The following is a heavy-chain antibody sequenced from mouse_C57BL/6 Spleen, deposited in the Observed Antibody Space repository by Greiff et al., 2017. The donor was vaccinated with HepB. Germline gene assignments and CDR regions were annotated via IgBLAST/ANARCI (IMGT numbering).Heavy chain of an antibody. Sequence: EVQLVESGGGLVKPGGSLKLSCAASGFTFSDYGMHWVRQAPEKGLEWVAYISSGSSTIYYADTVKGRFTISRDNAKNTLFLQMTSLRSEDTAMYYCARGDTTVVSYWYFDVWGTGTTVTVSS. CDR3: ARGDTTVVSYWYFDV. V-gene: IGHV5-17*01. CDR2: ISSGSSTI. D-gene: IGHD1-1*01. CDR1: GFTFSDYG. J-gene: IGHJ1*03.